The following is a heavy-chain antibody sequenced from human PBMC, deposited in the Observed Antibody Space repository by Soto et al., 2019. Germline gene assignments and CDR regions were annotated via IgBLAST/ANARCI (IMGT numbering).Heavy chain of an antibody. CDR1: GFSFSISP. D-gene: IGHD4-17*01. CDR2: ISYDGTNK. V-gene: IGHV3-30-3*01. CDR3: ARDPKTSGDQHWAFNYFDS. J-gene: IGHJ4*02. Sequence: QVQLVESGGGVVQPGRSLRLSCAASGFSFSISPMHWVRQAPGKGPEWVALISYDGTNKFYADSVKGRFTISRDNSKSTLYLQVDSLRPEDAAVYYCARDPKTSGDQHWAFNYFDSWGQGTLVTVSS.